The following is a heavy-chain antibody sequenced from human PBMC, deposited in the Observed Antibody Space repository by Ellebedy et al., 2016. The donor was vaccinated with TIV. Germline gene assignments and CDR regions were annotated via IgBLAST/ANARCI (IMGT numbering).Heavy chain of an antibody. CDR2: ISYSGNT. V-gene: IGHV4-59*08. CDR1: GGSISSYY. D-gene: IGHD3-9*01. Sequence: MPSETLSLTCTVSGGSISSYYWSWIRQPPGKGLEWIGYISYSGNTNYNPSLKSRFTIPLDTSKNQVSLKLSSVTAADTAVYYCASLPQYDYDILTGYYNHNWYFDLWGRGTLVTVSS. CDR3: ASLPQYDYDILTGYYNHNWYFDL. J-gene: IGHJ2*01.